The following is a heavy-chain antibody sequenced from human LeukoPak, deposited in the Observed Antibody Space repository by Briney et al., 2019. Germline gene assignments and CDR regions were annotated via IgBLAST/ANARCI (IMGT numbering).Heavy chain of an antibody. CDR1: GFTFSSYE. CDR3: ARASYSSAWFSSYGMDV. J-gene: IGHJ6*02. Sequence: PGGSLRLSCAASGFTFSSYEMNWVRRAPGKGLEWVSYISSRGITIYYADSVKGRFTISRDNAKNSLSLQMSSLRAEDTAVYYCARASYSSAWFSSYGMDVWGPGTTVTVSS. CDR2: ISSRGITI. V-gene: IGHV3-48*03. D-gene: IGHD6-19*01.